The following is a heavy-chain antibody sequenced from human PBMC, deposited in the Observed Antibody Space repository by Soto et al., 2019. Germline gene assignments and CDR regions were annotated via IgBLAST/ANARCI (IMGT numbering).Heavy chain of an antibody. V-gene: IGHV1-69*13. J-gene: IGHJ5*02. CDR3: ARGPGLYGSGSAPTDWFDP. CDR2: IIPIFGTA. Sequence: SVKVSCKASGGTFSSYAISWVRQAPGQGLEWMGGIIPIFGTANYAQKFQGRVTITADESTSTAYMELSSLRSEDTAVYYCARGPGLYGSGSAPTDWFDPWGQGTLVTVSS. D-gene: IGHD3-10*01. CDR1: GGTFSSYA.